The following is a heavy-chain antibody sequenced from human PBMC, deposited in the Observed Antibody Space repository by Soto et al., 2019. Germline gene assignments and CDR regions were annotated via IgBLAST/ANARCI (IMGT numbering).Heavy chain of an antibody. D-gene: IGHD3-16*01. CDR1: GFTFSSYG. CDR2: IWYDGSNK. CDR3: ARGLRVDYYGMDV. Sequence: PGGSLRLSCAASGFTFSSYGMHWVRQAPGKGLEWVAVIWYDGSNKYYADSVKGRFTISRDNSKNTLYLQMNSLRAEDTAVYYCARGLRVDYYGMDVWGQGTTVTVSS. V-gene: IGHV3-33*01. J-gene: IGHJ6*02.